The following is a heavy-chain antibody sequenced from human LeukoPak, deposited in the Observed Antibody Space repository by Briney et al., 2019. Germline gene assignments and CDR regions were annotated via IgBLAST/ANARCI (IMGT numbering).Heavy chain of an antibody. CDR3: ARGRGYDPVVFYFDS. V-gene: IGHV4-39*07. J-gene: IGHJ4*02. Sequence: SETLSLTCSVSGAFITSSPYFWGWIRQTPGKGLEWVGSIFYSGTTYYNPSLTSRVTISEDSSKNQFSLRLHSLTAADTAIYYCARGRGYDPVVFYFDSWGQGTAVIISS. CDR1: GAFITSSPYF. CDR2: IFYSGTT. D-gene: IGHD2-15*01.